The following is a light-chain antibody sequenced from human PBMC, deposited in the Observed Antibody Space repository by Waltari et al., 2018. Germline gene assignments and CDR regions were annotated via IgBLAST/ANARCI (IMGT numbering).Light chain of an antibody. Sequence: DIVMTQSQDSLAVSLGERATINCKSSQSVLYTSNNKNYLAWYPQKPGQPPKLLIYWASTRKSGVPDRFSGSGSGTDFTLTISSLQAEDVAVYYCQQYYTIPPRTFGQGTKVEIK. CDR1: QSVLYTSNNKNY. CDR3: QQYYTIPPRT. V-gene: IGKV4-1*01. J-gene: IGKJ1*01. CDR2: WAS.